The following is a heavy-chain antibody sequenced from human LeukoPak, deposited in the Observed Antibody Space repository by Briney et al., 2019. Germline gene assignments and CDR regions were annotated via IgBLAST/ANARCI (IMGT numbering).Heavy chain of an antibody. CDR3: ARDTSITMIVVVMGY. CDR1: GGTFSSYA. CDR2: IIPIFGTA. Sequence: ASVKVSCKASGGTFSSYAISWVRQAPGQGLEWMGGIIPIFGTANYAQKFQGRVTITADKSTSTAYMELSRLRSDDTAVYYCARDTSITMIVVVMGYWGQGTLVTVSS. V-gene: IGHV1-69*06. J-gene: IGHJ4*02. D-gene: IGHD3-22*01.